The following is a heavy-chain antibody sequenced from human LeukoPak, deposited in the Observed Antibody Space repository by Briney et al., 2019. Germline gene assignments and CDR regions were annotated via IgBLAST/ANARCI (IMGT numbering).Heavy chain of an antibody. CDR2: ISSSSSTI. J-gene: IGHJ6*02. CDR3: ARDNEELRFLEWLKNYYGMDV. D-gene: IGHD3-3*01. CDR1: GFTFSSYS. V-gene: IGHV3-48*01. Sequence: GGSLRLSCAASGFTFSSYSMNWVRQAPGMGLEWVSYISSSSSTIYYADSVKGRFTISRDNAKNSLYLQMNSLRAEDTAVYYCARDNEELRFLEWLKNYYGMDVWGQGTTVTVSS.